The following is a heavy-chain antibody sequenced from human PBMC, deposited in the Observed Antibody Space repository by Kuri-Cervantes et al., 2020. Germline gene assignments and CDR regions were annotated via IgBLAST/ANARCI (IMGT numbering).Heavy chain of an antibody. CDR2: ISGSGGST. CDR3: AKDSLPRIAAAGTDGMDV. Sequence: GGSLRLSCAASGFTFSSYAMSWVRQAPGKGLEWVSAISGSGGSTYYADSVKGRFTISRDNSKNTLYPQMNSLRAEDTAVYYCAKDSLPRIAAAGTDGMDVWGQGTTVTVSS. V-gene: IGHV3-23*01. J-gene: IGHJ6*02. CDR1: GFTFSSYA. D-gene: IGHD6-13*01.